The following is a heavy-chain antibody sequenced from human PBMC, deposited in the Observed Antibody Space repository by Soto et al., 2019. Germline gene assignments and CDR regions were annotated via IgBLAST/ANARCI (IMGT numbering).Heavy chain of an antibody. V-gene: IGHV1-18*01. CDR2: ISGYNGNT. CDR3: ARAGRVTEYYYDY. J-gene: IGHJ4*02. Sequence: QVQLVQSGTEVKKPGASVKVSCKASGYTFNRYGISWLRQAPGQGLEWMGWISGYNGNTKSAQNLQGRVTMTTDTARSTAYMDLRSLSSDDTAVYYCARAGRVTEYYYDYWGQGTLVTVSS. CDR1: GYTFNRYG.